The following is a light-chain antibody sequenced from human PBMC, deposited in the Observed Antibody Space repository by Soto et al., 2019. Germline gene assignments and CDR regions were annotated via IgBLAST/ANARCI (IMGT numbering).Light chain of an antibody. Sequence: DIQMTQSPSSLSASVGDRLTITCRASQSISNYLNWYQQKPGKAPKLLIYAASSLQSGVPSRFSGSGSATDFTLTISSLQPEDFATYYCQQSYSTPWTFGQGTKVDIK. CDR2: AAS. J-gene: IGKJ1*01. V-gene: IGKV1-39*01. CDR1: QSISNY. CDR3: QQSYSTPWT.